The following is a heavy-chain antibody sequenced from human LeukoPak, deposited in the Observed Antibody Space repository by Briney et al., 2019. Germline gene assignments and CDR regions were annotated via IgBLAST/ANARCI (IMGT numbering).Heavy chain of an antibody. D-gene: IGHD2-15*01. J-gene: IGHJ4*02. CDR2: MYYSGST. V-gene: IGHV4-59*01. CDR3: ARQHPSGRGSGLDY. Sequence: SETLSLTCTASGGSINSYYWSWIRQPPGKGLEWIGYMYYSGSTNYNPSLKSRVTISVDTSNNQFSLKLSSVTAADTAVYYCARQHPSGRGSGLDYWGQGSLVIVSS. CDR1: GGSINSYY.